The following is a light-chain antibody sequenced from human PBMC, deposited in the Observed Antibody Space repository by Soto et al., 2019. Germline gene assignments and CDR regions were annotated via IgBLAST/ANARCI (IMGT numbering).Light chain of an antibody. CDR1: SSDVGGYNF. J-gene: IGLJ1*01. CDR2: EVS. CDR3: SSYTTSTTVV. Sequence: QSALTQPASVFGSPGQSITFSCTGTSSDVGGYNFVSWYQQHPGKAPKLMIYEVSSRPSGVSNRFSGSKSGNTASLTISGFQPEDEADYYCSSYTTSTTVVFGTGAKLTVL. V-gene: IGLV2-14*03.